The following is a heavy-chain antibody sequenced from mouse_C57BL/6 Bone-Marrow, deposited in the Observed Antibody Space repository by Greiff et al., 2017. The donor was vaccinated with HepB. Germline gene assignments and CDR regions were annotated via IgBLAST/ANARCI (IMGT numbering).Heavy chain of an antibody. CDR2: IDPNSGGT. V-gene: IGHV1-72*01. J-gene: IGHJ1*03. D-gene: IGHD1-1*01. CDR3: ARPHYYGSSPWYFDV. CDR1: GYTFTSYW. Sequence: VQLQQPGAELVKPGASVKLSCKASGYTFTSYWMHWVKQRPGRGLEWIGRIDPNSGGTKYNEKFKSKATLTVDKPSSTAYMQLSSLTSEDSAVYYCARPHYYGSSPWYFDVWGTGTTVTVSS.